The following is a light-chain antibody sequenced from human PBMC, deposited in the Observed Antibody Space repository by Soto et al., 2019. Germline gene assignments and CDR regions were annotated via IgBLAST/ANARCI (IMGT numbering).Light chain of an antibody. CDR1: QDIRNF. CDR2: AAS. CDR3: QKYSSVPV. V-gene: IGKV1-27*01. Sequence: DIQMTQSPTSLSASVGDRVTITCGASQDIRNFVAWYQQKPGKAPKLLIYAASTLQSGVPSRFSGSGSGTDFTLTINRLQPEDVATYSCQKYSSVPVFGPGTKVEIK. J-gene: IGKJ3*01.